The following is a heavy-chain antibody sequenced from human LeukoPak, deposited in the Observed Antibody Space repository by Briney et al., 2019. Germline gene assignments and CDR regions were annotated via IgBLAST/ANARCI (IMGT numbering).Heavy chain of an antibody. V-gene: IGHV3-30*03. CDR3: ATGRVDYGDYGVVKH. CDR2: ISYDGINE. J-gene: IGHJ1*01. D-gene: IGHD4-17*01. CDR1: GFTFRNYG. Sequence: GGSLRLSCEVSGFTFRNYGMNWVRQAPGKGLEWVAVISYDGINEYYVDSVKGRFTISRDNSKNSLYLQMESLTIEDTTVYYCATGRVDYGDYGVVKHWGQGTLVTVSS.